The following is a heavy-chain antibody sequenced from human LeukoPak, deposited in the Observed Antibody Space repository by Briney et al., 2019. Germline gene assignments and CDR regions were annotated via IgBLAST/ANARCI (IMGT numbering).Heavy chain of an antibody. CDR1: GYTFTSYG. CDR2: ISAYNGNT. CDR3: ARDSYCSSTSCYNLRVYYYGMDV. J-gene: IGHJ6*02. Sequence: ASVKVSCKASGYTFTSYGISWVRQAPGQGLEWMGWISAYNGNTNYAQKLQGRVTMTTDTSTSTAYMEPRSLRSDDTAVYYCARDSYCSSTSCYNLRVYYYGMDVWGQGTTVTVSS. D-gene: IGHD2-2*02. V-gene: IGHV1-18*01.